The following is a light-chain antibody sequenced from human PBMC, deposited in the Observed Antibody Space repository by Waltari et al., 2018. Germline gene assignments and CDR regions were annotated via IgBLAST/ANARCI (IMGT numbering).Light chain of an antibody. Sequence: QSALTQPPSASGSPGQSVTISCTGTSSDVGAYNYVPWYQQHPGKGPKRMIYEVTTRPPGVPDRFSGSKSGNTASLTVSGLQAEDEADYYCTSYAGSKNVFGTGTKVTVL. V-gene: IGLV2-8*01. CDR3: TSYAGSKNV. CDR1: SSDVGAYNY. CDR2: EVT. J-gene: IGLJ1*01.